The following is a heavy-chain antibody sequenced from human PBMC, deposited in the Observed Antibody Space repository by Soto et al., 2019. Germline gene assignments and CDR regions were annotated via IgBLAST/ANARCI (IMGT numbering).Heavy chain of an antibody. CDR1: GGSFSSYA. CDR2: ITPVFGTA. J-gene: IGHJ5*02. CDR3: ARDTYYFHSRDYHWFDP. D-gene: IGHD3-22*01. V-gene: IGHV1-69*14. Sequence: QDQLVQSGAEVKKPGSSVKVSCKASGGSFSSYAIHWVRQAPGQGLEWMGEITPVFGTADYAQKFQGRIRITADTSGGVVSMELSSLKFDDTAVYFCARDTYYFHSRDYHWFDPRGQGTLVTVSS.